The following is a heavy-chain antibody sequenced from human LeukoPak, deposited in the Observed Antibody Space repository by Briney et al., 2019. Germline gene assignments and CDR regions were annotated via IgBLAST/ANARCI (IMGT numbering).Heavy chain of an antibody. CDR2: IKSKSDGGTT. V-gene: IGHV3-15*01. CDR3: TQGGAKAYS. Sequence: GGSLRLSCAGSGFTFSQAWMSWVRQAPGKGLEWVGRIKSKSDGGTTDYAEPVKGRFAISRDDSEHTLSLQMNSLKNEDTGAYYCTQGGAKAYSWGQGTLVTVSS. J-gene: IGHJ4*02. D-gene: IGHD3-16*01. CDR1: GFTFSQAW.